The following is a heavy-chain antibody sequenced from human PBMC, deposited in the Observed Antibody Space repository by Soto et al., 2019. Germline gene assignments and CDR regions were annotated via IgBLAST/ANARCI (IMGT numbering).Heavy chain of an antibody. CDR1: GLTFSTYA. J-gene: IGHJ4*02. CDR2: ICGSGVGT. V-gene: IGHV3-23*01. D-gene: IGHD5-18*01. Sequence: EVQLLESGGGLVQPGGSLRLSCAASGLTFSTYAMTWVRQAPGKGLEWVSAICGSGVGTYYADSVKGRFTISRDNSKNTLYLQMSGLRAEDTAVYYCAKELDTTMAQTFDYWGRGTLVTVSS. CDR3: AKELDTTMAQTFDY.